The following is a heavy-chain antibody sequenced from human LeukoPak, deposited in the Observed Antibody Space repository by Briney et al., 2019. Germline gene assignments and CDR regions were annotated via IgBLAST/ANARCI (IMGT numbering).Heavy chain of an antibody. CDR1: GFTFSSYA. J-gene: IGHJ6*03. CDR2: ISGYGSST. D-gene: IGHD2-2*01. V-gene: IGHV3-23*01. CDR3: TRGYCSSTSCYGAGYYYYYMDV. Sequence: GGSLRLSCAASGFTFSSYAMNWVRQAPGKGLEWVSVISGYGSSTYYADSVKGRFTISRDNSKNTLYLQMNSLRAEDTAVYYCTRGYCSSTSCYGAGYYYYYMDVWGKGTTVTVSS.